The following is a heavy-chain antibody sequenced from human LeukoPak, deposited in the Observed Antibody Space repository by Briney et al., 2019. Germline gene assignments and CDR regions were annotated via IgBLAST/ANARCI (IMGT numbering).Heavy chain of an antibody. Sequence: GASVKVSCKASRYTFTSYDINWVRQATGQGLEWMGWMNPNSGNTGYAQKFQGRVTMTRNTSISTAYMELSSLRSEDTAVYYCARASSSGWYDSYYYYYMDVWGKGTTVTVFS. CDR1: RYTFTSYD. D-gene: IGHD6-19*01. V-gene: IGHV1-8*01. J-gene: IGHJ6*03. CDR2: MNPNSGNT. CDR3: ARASSSGWYDSYYYYYMDV.